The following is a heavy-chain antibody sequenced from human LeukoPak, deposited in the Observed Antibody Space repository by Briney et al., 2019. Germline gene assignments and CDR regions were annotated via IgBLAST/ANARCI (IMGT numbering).Heavy chain of an antibody. D-gene: IGHD3-22*01. V-gene: IGHV3-7*01. CDR3: ARDRGYQIDY. CDR1: GFTFSSYW. Sequence: GGSLRLSCAASGFTFSSYWMSWVRQAPGKGLEWVANIKQDGSEKYYADSVKGRFTISRDNAKNTLYLQINSLGPEDTAVYYCARDRGYQIDYWGQGTLVTVSS. J-gene: IGHJ4*02. CDR2: IKQDGSEK.